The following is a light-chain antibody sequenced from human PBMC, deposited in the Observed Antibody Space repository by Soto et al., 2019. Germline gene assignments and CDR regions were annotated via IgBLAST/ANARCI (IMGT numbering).Light chain of an antibody. CDR2: GAS. J-gene: IGKJ5*01. CDR1: QSVSSN. CDR3: QQYSNSPPGT. Sequence: EIVMTQSPATLSVSPGERATLSCRASQSVSSNLAWYQQKHGQAPRLLIYGASTRATGIPARFSGSGSGTEFALTLGSLQSEDFAVYYCQQYSNSPPGTLGQGTRLEIK. V-gene: IGKV3-15*01.